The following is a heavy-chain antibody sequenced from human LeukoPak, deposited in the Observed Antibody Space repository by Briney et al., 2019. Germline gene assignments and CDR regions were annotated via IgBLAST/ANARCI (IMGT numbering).Heavy chain of an antibody. Sequence: GGSLRLSCAASGFTFSNYAMSWVRQAPGKGLEGVSAISGSGGSTYYADSVKGRFSISLDNSKNTLYLQMNGLRVDDTAVYYCAKDSRCRGQGTLVTVSS. D-gene: IGHD4/OR15-4a*01. J-gene: IGHJ4*02. CDR1: GFTFSNYA. CDR2: ISGSGGST. CDR3: AKDSRC. V-gene: IGHV3-23*01.